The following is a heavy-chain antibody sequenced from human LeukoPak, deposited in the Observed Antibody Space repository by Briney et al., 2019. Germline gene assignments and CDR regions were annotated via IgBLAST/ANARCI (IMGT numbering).Heavy chain of an antibody. D-gene: IGHD2-2*01. V-gene: IGHV3-23*01. Sequence: GGSLRLSCAASGFTFSNSAMSWVRQAPGKGLEWVSAISESSGSTYYADSVKGRFTISRDNSKNTLYLQMNSLRAEDTALYYCAKGLYCTSTSCSSRFDYWGQGTLVTVSS. CDR2: ISESSGST. CDR1: GFTFSNSA. J-gene: IGHJ4*02. CDR3: AKGLYCTSTSCSSRFDY.